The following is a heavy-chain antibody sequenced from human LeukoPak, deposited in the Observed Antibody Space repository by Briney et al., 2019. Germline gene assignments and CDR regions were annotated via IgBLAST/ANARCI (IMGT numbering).Heavy chain of an antibody. CDR2: IDPNYGFA. D-gene: IGHD2-8*02. V-gene: IGHV1-46*01. CDR3: ARVLAYCTDSSCPGVDV. Sequence: ASVKVSCKASGYTFATYYLNWVRQAPGRELEWMGKIDPNYGFAYYAQKFQGRVTMTRDTSTSTVYMEVNSLTSDDTAVYYCARVLAYCTDSSCPGVDVWGQGTTVTVSS. CDR1: GYTFATYY. J-gene: IGHJ6*02.